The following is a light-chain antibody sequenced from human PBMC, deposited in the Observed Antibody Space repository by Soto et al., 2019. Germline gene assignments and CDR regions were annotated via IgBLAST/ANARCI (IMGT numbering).Light chain of an antibody. V-gene: IGKV1-9*01. CDR2: AAS. CDR1: QGISSY. J-gene: IGKJ1*01. Sequence: DIQMTPSPSTLSASVVDRVTITCRASQGISSYLAWYQQKPGKAPKLLIYAASTLQSGVPSRFSGSGSGTDFTLTISSLEPEDFAVYYCQQRSDWSATFGQGTKVDIK. CDR3: QQRSDWSAT.